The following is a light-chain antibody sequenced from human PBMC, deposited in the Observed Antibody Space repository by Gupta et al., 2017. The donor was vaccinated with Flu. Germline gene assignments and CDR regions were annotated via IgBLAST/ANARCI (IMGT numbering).Light chain of an antibody. CDR1: SGSIASNY. Sequence: FMLTQPHSVSVSPGKTITISCTRNSGSIASNYVQWYKQRPGSSPTIVISNDDPRPPGVPSRFSGCIDRSTNSASLTISGLKTEDEADYCCQSCYNYNGVFGGGTKLTVL. V-gene: IGLV6-57*01. CDR2: NDD. J-gene: IGLJ3*02. CDR3: QSCYNYNGV.